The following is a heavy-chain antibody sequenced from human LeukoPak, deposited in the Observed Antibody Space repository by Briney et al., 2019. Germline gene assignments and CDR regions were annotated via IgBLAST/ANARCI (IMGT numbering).Heavy chain of an antibody. CDR3: ARVHCSSNRCYRELDY. J-gene: IGHJ4*02. D-gene: IGHD2-2*01. V-gene: IGHV4-34*01. Sequence: SETLSLTCAVYGGSFSGYYWSWIRQPPGKGLEWGGEINHSGSTNYHPSLKSRVTISVDTSKNQFSLKLSSVPAADTAVYYCARVHCSSNRCYRELDYWGQGTLVTVSS. CDR2: INHSGST. CDR1: GGSFSGYY.